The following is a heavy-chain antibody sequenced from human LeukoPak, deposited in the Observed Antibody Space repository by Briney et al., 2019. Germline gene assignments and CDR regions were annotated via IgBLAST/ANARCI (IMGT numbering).Heavy chain of an antibody. J-gene: IGHJ4*02. CDR3: ARDTHRVFDY. Sequence: SQTLSLTCAISGDSVSSDSGAWNWIRQSPSRGLEWLGRTYYRSKWSYDYAVSVKSRMTINPDTSKNQFSLQLNSVTPEDTAVYYCARDTHRVFDYWGQGTLVTVSS. CDR1: GDSVSSDSGA. CDR2: TYYRSKWSY. V-gene: IGHV6-1*01.